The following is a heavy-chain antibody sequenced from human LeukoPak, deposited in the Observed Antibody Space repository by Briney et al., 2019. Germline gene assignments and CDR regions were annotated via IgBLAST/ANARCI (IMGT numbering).Heavy chain of an antibody. Sequence: ASVKVSCKVSGYTLTELSMHWVRQAPGKGLEWMGGFDPEDGETIYAQKFQGRVTMTEDTSTDTAYMELSSLRSEDTAVHYCATPLTNSSGWYSAFDIWGQGTMVTVSS. CDR1: GYTLTELS. J-gene: IGHJ3*02. D-gene: IGHD6-19*01. V-gene: IGHV1-24*01. CDR3: ATPLTNSSGWYSAFDI. CDR2: FDPEDGET.